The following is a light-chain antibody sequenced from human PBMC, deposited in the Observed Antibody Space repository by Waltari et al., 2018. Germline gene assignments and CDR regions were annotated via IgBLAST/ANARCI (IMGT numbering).Light chain of an antibody. CDR3: QQRAKWPLT. V-gene: IGKV3-11*01. Sequence: EIVLTQSPVSLSLSPGETATLSCRASQSVSKFLAWYQHRPGQAPRLLVYDASTTATGIPARFSGSGSGTGFTLTISSLEPEDFAVYYCQQRAKWPLTFGGGTRVEI. J-gene: IGKJ4*01. CDR2: DAS. CDR1: QSVSKF.